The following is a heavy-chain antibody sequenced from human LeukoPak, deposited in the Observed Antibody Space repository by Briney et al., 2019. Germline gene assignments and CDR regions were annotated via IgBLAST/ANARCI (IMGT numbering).Heavy chain of an antibody. J-gene: IGHJ3*02. V-gene: IGHV3-21*01. CDR2: ISSSSSYI. CDR3: ARARGVYGSGPTVGFDAIDI. D-gene: IGHD3-10*01. CDR1: GFTFSSYS. Sequence: PGGSLRLSCAASGFTFSSYSMNWVRQAPGKGLEWVSFISSSSSYIYYADSVKGRFTISRDNAKNSLYLQMNSLRAEDTAVYYCARARGVYGSGPTVGFDAIDIWGQGTMVTVSS.